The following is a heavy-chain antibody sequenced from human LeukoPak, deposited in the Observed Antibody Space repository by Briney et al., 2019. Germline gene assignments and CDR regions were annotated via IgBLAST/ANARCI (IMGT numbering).Heavy chain of an antibody. CDR3: ARREDHGKVVY. CDR2: IYPGDSDT. Sequence: PGEPLKISCKGSGYSFINYWIGWVRQMPGKGLEWMGIIYPGDSDTRYSSSFQGQVTISADKSISTAYLQWSSLKASDTAMYYCARREDHGKVVYWGQGTPVTVSS. D-gene: IGHD4-17*01. CDR1: GYSFINYW. V-gene: IGHV5-51*01. J-gene: IGHJ4*02.